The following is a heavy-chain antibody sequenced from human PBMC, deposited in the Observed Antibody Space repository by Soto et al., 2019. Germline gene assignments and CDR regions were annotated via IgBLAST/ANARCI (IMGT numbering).Heavy chain of an antibody. J-gene: IGHJ4*02. V-gene: IGHV3-48*02. CDR2: ISHSSSTI. Sequence: GGSLRLSCAASGFTFSSYSMNWVRQAPGKGLEWVSYISHSSSTIYYADSVKGRFTISRDNAKNSLYLQMNSLRDEDTAVYYCAADVGGYIYGLARHWGPGTLVTVSS. CDR1: GFTFSSYS. D-gene: IGHD4-17*01. CDR3: AADVGGYIYGLARH.